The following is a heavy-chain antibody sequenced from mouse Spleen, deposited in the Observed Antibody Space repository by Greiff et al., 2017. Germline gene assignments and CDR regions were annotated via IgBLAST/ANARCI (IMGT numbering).Heavy chain of an antibody. J-gene: IGHJ3*01. V-gene: IGHV2-2*01. CDR3: ARNQGYYRYDWFAY. D-gene: IGHD2-14*01. Sequence: QVQLKESGPGLVQPSQSLSITCTVSGFSLTSYGVHWVRQSPGKGLEWLGVIWSGGSTDYNAAFISRLSISKDNSKSQVFFKMNSLQADDTAIYYCARNQGYYRYDWFAYWGQGTLVTVSA. CDR1: GFSLTSYG. CDR2: IWSGGST.